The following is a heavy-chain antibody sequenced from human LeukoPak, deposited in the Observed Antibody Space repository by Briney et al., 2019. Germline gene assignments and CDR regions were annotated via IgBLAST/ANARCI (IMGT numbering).Heavy chain of an antibody. J-gene: IGHJ4*02. Sequence: GGSLRLSCAASGFTFSSYWMSWVRQAPGKGLEWVANIKQDGSEKYYVDSVKGRFTISRDNAKKSLYLQMNSLRAEDTAVYYCARAITSSRRAGLVSGLFDYWGQGTLVTVSS. D-gene: IGHD5-24*01. CDR3: ARAITSSRRAGLVSGLFDY. CDR2: IKQDGSEK. CDR1: GFTFSSYW. V-gene: IGHV3-7*01.